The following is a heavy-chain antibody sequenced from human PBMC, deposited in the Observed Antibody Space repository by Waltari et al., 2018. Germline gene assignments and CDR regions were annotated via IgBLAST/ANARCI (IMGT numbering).Heavy chain of an antibody. D-gene: IGHD6-13*01. J-gene: IGHJ6*02. CDR2: MNPNSGNT. Sequence: QVQLVQSGAEVKKPGAPVKVPCKASGPTFTSYDINRVRQATGQGLEWMGWMNPNSGNTGYAQKFQGRVTMTRNTSISTAYMELSSLRSEDTAVYYCANSPRIAAAGYYYYGMDVWGQGTTVTVSS. CDR1: GPTFTSYD. CDR3: ANSPRIAAAGYYYYGMDV. V-gene: IGHV1-8*01.